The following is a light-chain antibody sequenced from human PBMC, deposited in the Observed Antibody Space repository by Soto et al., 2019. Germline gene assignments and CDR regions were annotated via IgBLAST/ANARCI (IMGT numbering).Light chain of an antibody. J-gene: IGLJ2*01. Sequence: QSVLTQPASVSGSPGQSITIPCTGTSTDVGGYNYVSWYQQHPGKAPKLLIYEVSKRPSGVSDRFSGSKSGNTASLTISGLQAEDEADYYCSSYTSSSTWVFGGGTKLTVL. CDR3: SSYTSSSTWV. CDR1: STDVGGYNY. CDR2: EVS. V-gene: IGLV2-14*01.